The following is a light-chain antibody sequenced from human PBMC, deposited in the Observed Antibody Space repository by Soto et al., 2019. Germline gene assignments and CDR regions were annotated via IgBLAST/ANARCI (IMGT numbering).Light chain of an antibody. J-gene: IGKJ2*01. CDR3: QQYGGTPLYT. V-gene: IGKV3-20*01. CDR2: GAS. Sequence: EIVLTQSPGTLSLSPGDRATLSCRASQSVSSSDLAWYQQKPGQAPRLLIYGASTRDTGIPDKFSGSGSRTDFTLTISSREPEDFAVYYCQQYGGTPLYTFGQGTKLEIK. CDR1: QSVSSSD.